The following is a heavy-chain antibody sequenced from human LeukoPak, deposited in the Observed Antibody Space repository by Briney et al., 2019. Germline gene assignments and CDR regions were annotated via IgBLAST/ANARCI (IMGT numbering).Heavy chain of an antibody. V-gene: IGHV3-48*01. CDR2: ISSSRSTI. CDR1: GFTFSSYA. J-gene: IGHJ4*02. D-gene: IGHD5-18*01. Sequence: PGGSLRLSCAASGFTFSSYAMSWVRQAPGKGLEWVSYISSSRSTIYYADSVKGRFTISRDNAKNSLYLQMNSLRAEDTAVYYCARGAVDTAMVTDYWGQGTLVTVSS. CDR3: ARGAVDTAMVTDY.